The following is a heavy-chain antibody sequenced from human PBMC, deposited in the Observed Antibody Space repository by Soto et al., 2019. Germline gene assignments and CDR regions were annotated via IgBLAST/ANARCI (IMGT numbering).Heavy chain of an antibody. J-gene: IGHJ4*02. CDR1: GFTFSTYA. CDR3: AKTGPGGRCSGVCYPDY. CDR2: ISYDATNK. D-gene: IGHD2-21*02. Sequence: QVHLVESGGGVVQPGQSLRLSCAASGFTFSTYAMHWFRQAPGKGLEWVAIISYDATNKFYGDSVKGRFTISRDNSKNTRYLQRNSLSPEDTAVYYCAKTGPGGRCSGVCYPDYWGQGTLVTVSS. V-gene: IGHV3-30*18.